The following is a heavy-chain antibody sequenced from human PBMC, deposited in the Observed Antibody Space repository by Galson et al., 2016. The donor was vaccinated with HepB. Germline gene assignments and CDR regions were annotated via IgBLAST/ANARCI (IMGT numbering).Heavy chain of an antibody. J-gene: IGHJ6*03. CDR2: IASKAYGGAT. CDR1: GFTFGRYS. Sequence: SLRLSCAASGFTFGRYSLTWVRQAPGKGLEWVGFIASKAYGGATHYAASVKGRFIILSDDSKSTAYLYMNSLKIEDTGAYYCSRSSSGYYYMDVWGKGTTVTVSS. D-gene: IGHD3-10*01. CDR3: SRSSSGYYYMDV. V-gene: IGHV3-49*04.